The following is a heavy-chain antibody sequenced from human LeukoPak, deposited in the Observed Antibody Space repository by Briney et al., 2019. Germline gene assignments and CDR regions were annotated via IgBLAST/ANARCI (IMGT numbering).Heavy chain of an antibody. CDR3: ARDWELAGRQYHWFDP. V-gene: IGHV1-2*02. J-gene: IGHJ5*02. CDR2: INPNSGGT. D-gene: IGHD1-26*01. Sequence: ASVKVSCKASGYTFTGNYMHWVRQAPGQGLEWMGWINPNSGGTNYAQKFQGRVTMTRDTSISTAYMELSRLRSDDTAVYYCARDWELAGRQYHWFDPWGQGTLVTVSS. CDR1: GYTFTGNY.